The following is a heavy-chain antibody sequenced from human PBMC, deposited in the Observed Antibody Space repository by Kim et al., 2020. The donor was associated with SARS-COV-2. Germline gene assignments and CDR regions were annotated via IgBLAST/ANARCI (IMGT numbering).Heavy chain of an antibody. CDR3: AREYTSGWYSWNDY. CDR2: VYISGNT. D-gene: IGHD6-19*01. Sequence: SETLSLTCTVSGGSVSSYYWSWIRQPAGKGLEWIGRVYISGNTNYNPSLKSRVTMSVDTSKNQFSLKPSSVAAADTALYYCAREYTSGWYSWNDYWGQGT. CDR1: GGSVSSYY. V-gene: IGHV4-4*07. J-gene: IGHJ4*02.